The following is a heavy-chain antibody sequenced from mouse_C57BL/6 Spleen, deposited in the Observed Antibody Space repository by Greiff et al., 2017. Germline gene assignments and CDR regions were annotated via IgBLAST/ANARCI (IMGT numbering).Heavy chain of an antibody. CDR1: GYTFTSYW. CDR3: AREGVGSSFYFDY. CDR2: IHPNSGST. Sequence: VQLQQPGAELVKPGASVKLSCKASGYTFTSYWMHWVKQRPGQGLEWIGMIHPNSGSTNYNEKFKSKATLTVDKSSSTAYMQLSSLTSEDSAVYYCAREGVGSSFYFDYWGQGTTLTVSS. D-gene: IGHD1-1*01. J-gene: IGHJ2*01. V-gene: IGHV1-64*01.